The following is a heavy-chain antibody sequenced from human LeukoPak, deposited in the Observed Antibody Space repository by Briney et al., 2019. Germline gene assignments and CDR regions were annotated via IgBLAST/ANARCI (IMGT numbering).Heavy chain of an antibody. J-gene: IGHJ4*02. Sequence: NPSETLSLTCTVSGVSIGSYYWSWIRQPPGKGLEWIGYIYYSGSTNYNPSLRSRVTISIDTSKSLFSLNPSSVTAADTAVYYCATLTGNSDYWGQGTLVTVSS. CDR2: IYYSGST. CDR3: ATLTGNSDY. CDR1: GVSIGSYY. D-gene: IGHD4-23*01. V-gene: IGHV4-59*01.